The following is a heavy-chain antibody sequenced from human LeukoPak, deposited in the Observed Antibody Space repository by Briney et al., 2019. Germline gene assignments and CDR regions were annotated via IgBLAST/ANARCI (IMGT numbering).Heavy chain of an antibody. J-gene: IGHJ5*02. CDR3: ARERSDFGDYRHNCFDP. Sequence: ASVKVSCKASGYTFTGYYMHWVRQAPGQGLEWMGWINPNNGVTKYAQKFQGRVTMTRDTSVTTAYMDLSRLRSDDTAVYYCARERSDFGDYRHNCFDPWGQGTLDTVSS. CDR1: GYTFTGYY. D-gene: IGHD4-17*01. CDR2: INPNNGVT. V-gene: IGHV1-2*02.